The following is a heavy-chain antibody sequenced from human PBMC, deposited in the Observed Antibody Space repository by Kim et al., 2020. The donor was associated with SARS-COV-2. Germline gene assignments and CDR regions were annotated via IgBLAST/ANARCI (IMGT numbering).Heavy chain of an antibody. CDR3: ARESGSYYTLFDY. V-gene: IGHV3-48*02. J-gene: IGHJ4*02. Sequence: YSADSVKGRFTNTRDNAKNSLYLQMNSLRNEDTAVYYCARESGSYYTLFDYWGQGTLVTVSS. D-gene: IGHD1-26*01.